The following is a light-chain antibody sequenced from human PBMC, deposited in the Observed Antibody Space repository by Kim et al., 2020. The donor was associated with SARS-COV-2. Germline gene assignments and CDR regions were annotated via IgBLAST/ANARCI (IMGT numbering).Light chain of an antibody. CDR3: QSYDSSNRV. CDR2: ADN. J-gene: IGLJ3*02. V-gene: IGLV6-57*03. CDR1: SGSIASNY. Sequence: GNTVTISCTRSSGSIASNYVQWYQQRPGSAPTTVIYADNQRPSGVPDRFSGSIDSSSNSASLTISGLKTEDEADYYCQSYDSSNRVFGGGTQLTVL.